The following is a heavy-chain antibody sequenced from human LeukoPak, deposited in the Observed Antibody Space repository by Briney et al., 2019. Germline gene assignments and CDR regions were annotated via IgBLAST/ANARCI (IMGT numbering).Heavy chain of an antibody. CDR1: GGSISSGDYY. J-gene: IGHJ4*02. Sequence: PSETLPLTCTVSGGSISSGDYYWRWIRQPPGKGLEWIGYIYYSGSTYYNPSLRSRVTISVDTSKNQFSLKLSSVTAADTAVYYCARVTGDIDYWGQGTLVTVSS. CDR2: IYYSGST. D-gene: IGHD7-27*01. V-gene: IGHV4-30-4*08. CDR3: ARVTGDIDY.